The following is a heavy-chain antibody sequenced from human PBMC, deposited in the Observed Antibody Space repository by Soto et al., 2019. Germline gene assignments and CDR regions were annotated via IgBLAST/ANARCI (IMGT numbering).Heavy chain of an antibody. Sequence: SETLSLTRTVYGGSYSGYYWSWIRQPAGKGLEWMGEINHSGSTNYKPSLKTRVTISVDTSKNQFSLKLSSVTAADTAVYYCARDRRYSYGYSFYYYGIDVWGQGTTV. CDR2: INHSGST. J-gene: IGHJ6*02. CDR3: ARDRRYSYGYSFYYYGIDV. V-gene: IGHV4-34*01. CDR1: GGSYSGYY. D-gene: IGHD5-18*01.